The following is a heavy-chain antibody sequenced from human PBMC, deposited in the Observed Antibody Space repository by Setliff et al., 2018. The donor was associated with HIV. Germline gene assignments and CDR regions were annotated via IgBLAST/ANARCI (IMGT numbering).Heavy chain of an antibody. Sequence: ASVKVSCKASAYTFTSYGISWVRQAPGQGLEWMGWISAYNGNTNYAQKLQGRVTMTTDTSTSTAYMELRSLRSDDTAVYYCARALPGITMIVVVITEVESAFDIWGQGTMVTVSS. V-gene: IGHV1-18*01. CDR2: ISAYNGNT. CDR3: ARALPGITMIVVVITEVESAFDI. J-gene: IGHJ3*02. CDR1: AYTFTSYG. D-gene: IGHD3-22*01.